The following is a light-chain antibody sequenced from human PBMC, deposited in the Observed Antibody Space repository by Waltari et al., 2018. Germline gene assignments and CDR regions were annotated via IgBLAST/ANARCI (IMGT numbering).Light chain of an antibody. CDR1: QSISNY. J-gene: IGKJ2*01. V-gene: IGKV1-39*01. Sequence: DRVTITCRASQSISNYLNWYQHKPGKAPQLLIYADSRLPSGVPSRFSGSGSGTDFTLTINSLQPEDFATYYCQQSYSSPRTFGQGTKLEIK. CDR2: ADS. CDR3: QQSYSSPRT.